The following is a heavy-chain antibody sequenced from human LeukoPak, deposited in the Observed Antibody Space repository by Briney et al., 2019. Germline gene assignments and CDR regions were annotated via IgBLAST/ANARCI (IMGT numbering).Heavy chain of an antibody. CDR3: ASHLRDY. V-gene: IGHV3-7*01. CDR1: GFTFSNYW. Sequence: GGSLRLSRAASGFTFSNYWMSWVRQAPGKGLEWVANIKQDGSEKYYVDSVKGRFTISRDNAKNSLYLQMNNLRDEDTAVYYCASHLRDYWGQGTQVTVSS. CDR2: IKQDGSEK. J-gene: IGHJ4*02.